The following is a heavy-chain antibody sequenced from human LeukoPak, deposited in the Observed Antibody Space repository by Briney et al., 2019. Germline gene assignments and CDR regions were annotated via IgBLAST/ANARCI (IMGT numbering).Heavy chain of an antibody. D-gene: IGHD4-17*01. Sequence: PSETLSLTCAVSDDSFSSQCWTWIRQPPGKGLEWIGYISYIGTTNYNPSLKSRVTISIDTSKNQFSLKLSSVTAADTAVYYCARDLVTVTKGFDIWGQGTMVSVSS. J-gene: IGHJ3*02. CDR1: DDSFSSQC. CDR2: ISYIGTT. V-gene: IGHV4-59*11. CDR3: ARDLVTVTKGFDI.